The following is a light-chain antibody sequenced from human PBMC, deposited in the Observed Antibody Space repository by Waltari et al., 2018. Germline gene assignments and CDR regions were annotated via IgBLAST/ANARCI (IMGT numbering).Light chain of an antibody. Sequence: QSVLTQPPSVSGAPGQRVTISCTGSSSDIGAGYDVHWYQQLPGTAPKLLISGKSKRPAGVPDRFSGSKSGTSASRAITGLQAEDEADYYCQSYDNNLSAVVGGGTKLTVL. CDR3: QSYDNNLSAV. CDR1: SSDIGAGYD. CDR2: GKS. J-gene: IGLJ2*01. V-gene: IGLV1-40*01.